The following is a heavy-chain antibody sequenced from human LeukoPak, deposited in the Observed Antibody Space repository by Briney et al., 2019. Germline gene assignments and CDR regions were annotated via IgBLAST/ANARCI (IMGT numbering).Heavy chain of an antibody. CDR1: GFTFSSYA. Sequence: PGGSLRLSCAASGFTFSSYATHWVRQAPGKGLEWVAVISYDGSNKYYADSVKGRFTISRDNSKNTLYLQMNSLRAEDTAVYYCARDAVGAFDIWGQGTMVTVSS. D-gene: IGHD6-19*01. V-gene: IGHV3-30-3*01. CDR2: ISYDGSNK. CDR3: ARDAVGAFDI. J-gene: IGHJ3*02.